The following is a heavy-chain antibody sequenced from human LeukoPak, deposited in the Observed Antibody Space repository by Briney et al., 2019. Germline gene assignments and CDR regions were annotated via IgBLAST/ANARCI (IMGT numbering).Heavy chain of an antibody. J-gene: IGHJ4*02. Sequence: GGSLRLSCAASGFTFSGYSMSWVRQAPGKGLEWVGNIKQDGSETKSVDSVEGRFTISRDNAKNSLYLQMNSLRAEDTAMYYCARGNGYYYNFDDWGQGTLVTVSS. CDR2: IKQDGSET. V-gene: IGHV3-7*04. D-gene: IGHD5-24*01. CDR1: GFTFSGYS. CDR3: ARGNGYYYNFDD.